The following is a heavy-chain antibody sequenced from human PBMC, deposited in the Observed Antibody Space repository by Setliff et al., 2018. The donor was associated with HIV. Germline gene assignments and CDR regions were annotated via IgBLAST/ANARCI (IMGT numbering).Heavy chain of an antibody. CDR3: ARRVSYASSGYPLGY. Sequence: ASVKVSCKASGYTFNNYGISWVRQAPGQGLEWMGCINLNTGNTNYAQKFQGRVIVTRDTSINTAYVELRSLRLDDTALYFCARRVSYASSGYPLGYWGQGTQVTVSS. J-gene: IGHJ4*02. V-gene: IGHV1-18*01. CDR2: INLNTGNT. D-gene: IGHD3-22*01. CDR1: GYTFNNYG.